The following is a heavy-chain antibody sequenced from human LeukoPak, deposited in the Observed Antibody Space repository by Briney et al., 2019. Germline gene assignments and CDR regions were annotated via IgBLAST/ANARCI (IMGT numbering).Heavy chain of an antibody. J-gene: IGHJ5*02. CDR3: ARSTFLTGPFDP. CDR2: IYPGDSDT. CDR1: GYSFTSYR. D-gene: IGHD5/OR15-5a*01. V-gene: IGHV5-51*01. Sequence: GESLKISCKGSGYSFTSYRIGWVRQLSGKGLEGMGIIYPGDSDTRDSPAFQGQVTISADKSISTAYLQWSSLKASDTAMYYCARSTFLTGPFDPWGQGTLVTVSS.